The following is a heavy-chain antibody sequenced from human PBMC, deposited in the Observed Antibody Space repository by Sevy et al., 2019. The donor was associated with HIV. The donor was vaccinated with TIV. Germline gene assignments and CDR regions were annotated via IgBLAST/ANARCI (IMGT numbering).Heavy chain of an antibody. CDR3: ARESYYYDSSAYSYYYYYYMDV. D-gene: IGHD3-22*01. Sequence: ASVKVSCKASGGTFSSYAISWVRQAPGQGLEWMGGIIPIFGTANYAQKFQGRVTITADKSTSTAYMELSSLRSEDTAVYYCARESYYYDSSAYSYYYYYYMDVWGKGTTVTVSS. J-gene: IGHJ6*03. V-gene: IGHV1-69*06. CDR2: IIPIFGTA. CDR1: GGTFSSYA.